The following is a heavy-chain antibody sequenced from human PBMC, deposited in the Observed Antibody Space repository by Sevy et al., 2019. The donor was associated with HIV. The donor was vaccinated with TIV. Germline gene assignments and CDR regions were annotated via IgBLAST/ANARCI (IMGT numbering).Heavy chain of an antibody. D-gene: IGHD3-3*01. CDR2: IYYSGST. Sequence: GSLRLSCAASGFTFSSYAMSWVRQAPGKGLEWIGSIYYSGSTYYNPSLKSRVTISVDTSKNQVSLKLSSVTAADTAVYYCAVITIFGVVTDNWFDPWGQGTRVTVSS. J-gene: IGHJ5*02. CDR3: AVITIFGVVTDNWFDP. V-gene: IGHV4-59*05. CDR1: GFTFSSYA.